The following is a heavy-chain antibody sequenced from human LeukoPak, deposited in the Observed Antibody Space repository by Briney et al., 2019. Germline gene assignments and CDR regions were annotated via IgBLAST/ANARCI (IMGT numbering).Heavy chain of an antibody. V-gene: IGHV4-59*01. CDR3: ARGDDGYNYGYSFDY. D-gene: IGHD5-24*01. CDR2: IYYTGST. J-gene: IGHJ4*02. Sequence: SETLSLTCTVSGGSISSYYWSWIRQPPGKGLEWIGYIYYTGSTNYNPSLKSRVTISVDTSKNQFSLKLSSVTAADTAVYYCARGDDGYNYGYSFDYWGQGTLVTVSS. CDR1: GGSISSYY.